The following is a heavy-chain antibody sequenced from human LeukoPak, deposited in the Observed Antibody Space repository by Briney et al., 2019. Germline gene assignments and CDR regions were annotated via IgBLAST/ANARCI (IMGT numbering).Heavy chain of an antibody. D-gene: IGHD4-11*01. Sequence: SETLSLTCAVYGGSFSAYYGSWIRQPPGKGLEWIREINHSGSTNYNPSLKSRVTISVDTSKKQFSLKLSSVAAAETAVYYCARPTTTGDDYWGQGTLVTVSS. CDR3: ARPTTTGDDY. J-gene: IGHJ4*02. CDR2: INHSGST. V-gene: IGHV4-34*01. CDR1: GGSFSAYY.